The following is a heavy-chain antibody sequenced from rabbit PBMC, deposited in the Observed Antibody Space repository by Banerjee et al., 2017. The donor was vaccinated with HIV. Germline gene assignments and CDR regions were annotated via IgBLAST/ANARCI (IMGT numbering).Heavy chain of an antibody. Sequence: QEQLEESGGDLVKPGASLTLTCTASGIDFSSSYWIYWVRQAPGKGLEWIGCIYTGDGSTGYANWAKGRFTISKTSSTTVTLQMTRLTAADTATYFCARRGVGNSYGLNLWGPGTLVTVS. CDR1: GIDFSSSYW. CDR2: IYTGDGST. D-gene: IGHD8-1*01. V-gene: IGHV1S45*01. CDR3: ARRGVGNSYGLNL. J-gene: IGHJ4*01.